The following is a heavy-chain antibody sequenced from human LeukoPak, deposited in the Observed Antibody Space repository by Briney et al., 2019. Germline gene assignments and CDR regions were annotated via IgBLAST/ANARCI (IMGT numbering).Heavy chain of an antibody. D-gene: IGHD4-17*01. CDR3: ARDTVNQYYYYMDV. CDR2: IYHSGST. CDR1: GYSISSGYY. Sequence: SETLSLTCTVSGYSISSGYYWGWIRQPPGKGLEWIGSIYHSGSTYYNPSLKSRVTISVDTSKNQFSLKLSSVPAADTAVYYCARDTVNQYYYYMDVWGKGTTVTVSS. V-gene: IGHV4-38-2*02. J-gene: IGHJ6*03.